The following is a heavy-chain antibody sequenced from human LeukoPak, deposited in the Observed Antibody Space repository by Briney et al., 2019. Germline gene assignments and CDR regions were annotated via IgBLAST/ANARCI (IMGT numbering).Heavy chain of an antibody. CDR1: GGSISSGDYY. J-gene: IGHJ3*02. CDR2: IYYSGST. CDR3: ARPGQWLGSFDI. Sequence: SQTLSLTCTVSGGSISSGDYYWSWIRQPPGKGLEWIGYIYYSGSTYYNPSLKSRLTISVDTSKNQFSLKLSSVTAADTAVYYCARPGQWLGSFDIWGQGTMVTVSS. V-gene: IGHV4-30-4*08. D-gene: IGHD6-19*01.